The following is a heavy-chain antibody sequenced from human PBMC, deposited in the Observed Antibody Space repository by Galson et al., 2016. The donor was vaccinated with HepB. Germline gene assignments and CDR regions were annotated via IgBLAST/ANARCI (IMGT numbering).Heavy chain of an antibody. Sequence: SLRLSCAASGFTFSNYAMSWVRQAPEKGLEWISHIKSDGRSTNYADSVKGRFIISRDNAKNTLYLQMNSLRAEDTAVYYCARLSLVVGGTIDYWGQGTLVTVSS. V-gene: IGHV3-74*01. D-gene: IGHD6-19*01. CDR1: GFTFSNYA. CDR2: IKSDGRST. J-gene: IGHJ4*02. CDR3: ARLSLVVGGTIDY.